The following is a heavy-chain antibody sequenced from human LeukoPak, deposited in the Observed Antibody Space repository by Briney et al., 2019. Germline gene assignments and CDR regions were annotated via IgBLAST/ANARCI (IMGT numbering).Heavy chain of an antibody. CDR3: AREPEVRYFDWLLRSDSAFDI. J-gene: IGHJ3*02. Sequence: ASVKVSCKASGYTFTGYYMHWVRQAPGQGLEWMGWINPNSGGTNYAQKFQGRVTMTRDTSISTAYMKLSRLRSDDTAVYYCAREPEVRYFDWLLRSDSAFDIWGQGTMVTVSS. CDR2: INPNSGGT. CDR1: GYTFTGYY. D-gene: IGHD3-9*01. V-gene: IGHV1-2*02.